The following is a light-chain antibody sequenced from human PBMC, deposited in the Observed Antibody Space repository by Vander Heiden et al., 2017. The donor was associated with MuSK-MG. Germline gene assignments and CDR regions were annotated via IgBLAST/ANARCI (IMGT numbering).Light chain of an antibody. J-gene: IGKJ2*01. CDR1: QSISSY. CDR3: QQSYSTPLYT. Sequence: DIQLTHSTSSLSASVGDRVTITCRASQSISSYLNWYQQKPGKAPKLLIYAASSLQSGVPSRFSGSGSGTDFTLTISSLQPEDFATYYCQQSYSTPLYTFGQGTKLEIK. V-gene: IGKV1-39*01. CDR2: AAS.